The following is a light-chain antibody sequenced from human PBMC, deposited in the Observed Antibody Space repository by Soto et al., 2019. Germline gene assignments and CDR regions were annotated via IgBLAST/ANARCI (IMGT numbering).Light chain of an antibody. CDR2: EVS. J-gene: IGLJ3*02. CDR3: SSYTSSSTHWV. CDR1: SSDVGGYNY. Sequence: QSALTQPASVXRSXXXXXXISCTGTSSDVGGYNYVSWYQQHPGKAPKFMIYEVSNRPSGVSNRFSGSKSGNTASLTISGLQAEDEADYYCSSYTSSSTHWVFGGGTKLTVL. V-gene: IGLV2-14*01.